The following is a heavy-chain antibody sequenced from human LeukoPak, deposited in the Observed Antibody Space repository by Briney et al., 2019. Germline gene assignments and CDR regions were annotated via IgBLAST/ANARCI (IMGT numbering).Heavy chain of an antibody. CDR1: GFTFSNAW. CDR3: TRGDTGVDF. V-gene: IGHV3-49*04. CDR2: IRSIAYGGTT. Sequence: GGSLRLSCAASGFTFSNAWMSWVRQAPGKGLEWVGFIRSIAYGGTTEYAASVKGRFTISRDDSKSIAYLQMNSLRTEDTAVYYCTRGDTGVDFWGQGTLVTVSS. D-gene: IGHD3-10*01. J-gene: IGHJ4*02.